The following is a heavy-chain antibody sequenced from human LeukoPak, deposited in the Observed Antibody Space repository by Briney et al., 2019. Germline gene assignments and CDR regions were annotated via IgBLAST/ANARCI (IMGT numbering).Heavy chain of an antibody. CDR2: ISGSGGST. CDR1: GFTFSSYA. Sequence: PGGSLRLACAASGFTFSSYAMSWVRQAPGKGLEWVSAISGSGGSTYYADSVKGRFTISRDNSKNTLYLQMNSLRAEDTAVYYSAKESSSSVHFDYWGQGTLVTVSS. J-gene: IGHJ4*02. CDR3: AKESSSSVHFDY. V-gene: IGHV3-23*01. D-gene: IGHD6-6*01.